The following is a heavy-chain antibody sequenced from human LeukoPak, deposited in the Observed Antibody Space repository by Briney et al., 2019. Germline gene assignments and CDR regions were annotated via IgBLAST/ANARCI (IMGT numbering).Heavy chain of an antibody. D-gene: IGHD2-15*01. J-gene: IGHJ4*02. Sequence: GRSLRLSCAASGFIFSTYVMHWVRQAPGKGLEWVAVIRSSGSSKYYTDSVRGRFTISRDNSKNTLFVQMNSLRAEDTAVYYCARAKRIWGTFGDWGQGTLVTVSS. CDR1: GFIFSTYV. CDR2: IRSSGSSK. CDR3: ARAKRIWGTFGD. V-gene: IGHV3-30*04.